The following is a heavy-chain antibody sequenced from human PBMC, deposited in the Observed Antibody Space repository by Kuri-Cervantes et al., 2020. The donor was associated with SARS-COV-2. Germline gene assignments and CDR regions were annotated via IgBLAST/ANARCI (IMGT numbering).Heavy chain of an antibody. CDR3: ARDGPPLLGWLLSSSNWFDP. Sequence: GESLKISCAASGFTFSSYSMNWVRQAPGKGLEWVSSISSSSSYIYYADSVKGRFTISRDNAKNSLYLQMNSLRAEDTAVYYCARDGPPLLGWLLSSSNWFDPWGQGTLVTVSS. J-gene: IGHJ5*02. D-gene: IGHD3-3*01. V-gene: IGHV3-21*01. CDR2: ISSSSSYI. CDR1: GFTFSSYS.